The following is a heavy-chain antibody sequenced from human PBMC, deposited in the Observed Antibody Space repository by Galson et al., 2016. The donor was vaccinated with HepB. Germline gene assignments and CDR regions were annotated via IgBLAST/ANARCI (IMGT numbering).Heavy chain of an antibody. CDR1: GFSVSSNY. J-gene: IGHJ4*02. D-gene: IGHD1-26*01. Sequence: SLRLSCAASGFSVSSNYLRWVRQAPGKGLEWVSVIFSAGTTYYADSVKGRFTISRDNSKNTLYLQMNSLRAEDTAVYYCARDSGSVSFDYWGQGTLVTVSS. CDR2: IFSAGTT. CDR3: ARDSGSVSFDY. V-gene: IGHV3-53*01.